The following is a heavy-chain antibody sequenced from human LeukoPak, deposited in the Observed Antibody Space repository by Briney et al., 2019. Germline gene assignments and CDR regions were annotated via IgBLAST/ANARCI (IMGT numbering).Heavy chain of an antibody. V-gene: IGHV3-30-3*01. J-gene: IGHJ4*02. D-gene: IGHD3-22*01. CDR3: AKVRGRHYYDSHFDY. CDR1: GFTFSSYA. CDR2: ISYDGSNK. Sequence: GRSLRLSCAASGFTFSSYAMHWVRQAPGKGLEWVAVISYDGSNKYYADSVKSRFTISRDNSKNTLYLQMNSLRAEDTAVYYCAKVRGRHYYDSHFDYWGQGTLVTVSS.